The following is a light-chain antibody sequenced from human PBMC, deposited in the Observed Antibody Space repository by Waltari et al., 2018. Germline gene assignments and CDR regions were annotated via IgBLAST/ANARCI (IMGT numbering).Light chain of an antibody. CDR3: QQHNNWPPGFT. Sequence: DIVLTQSPATLSLSPGEKATLSCRASQSVGSNVAWYQQKAGQAPRLLIYDASNRATGIPARFSGSGSGTDFTLTISSLEPEDFAVYYCQQHNNWPPGFTFGPGTKVDIK. CDR2: DAS. J-gene: IGKJ3*01. V-gene: IGKV3-11*01. CDR1: QSVGSN.